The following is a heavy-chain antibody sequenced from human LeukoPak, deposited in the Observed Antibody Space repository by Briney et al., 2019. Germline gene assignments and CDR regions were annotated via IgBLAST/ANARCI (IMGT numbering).Heavy chain of an antibody. CDR2: ISAYNGNT. CDR3: ARGYDYVWGSYRPPGY. J-gene: IGHJ4*02. V-gene: IGHV1-18*01. CDR1: GYTFTSYG. D-gene: IGHD3-16*02. Sequence: VASVKVSCKASGYTFTSYGISWVRQAPGQGLEWMGWISAYNGNTNYAQKLQGRVTMTTDTSTSTAYMELRSLRSDDTAVYYCARGYDYVWGSYRPPGYWGQGTLVTVSS.